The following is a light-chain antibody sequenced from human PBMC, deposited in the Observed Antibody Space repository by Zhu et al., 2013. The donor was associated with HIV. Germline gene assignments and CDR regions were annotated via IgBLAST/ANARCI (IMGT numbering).Light chain of an antibody. Sequence: DIQMTQSPSSLSASVGDRVTITCRASEDIRHDLGWYQQKPGKAPKRLIYGASRLQSGVPLRFRGSGSAIEFTLTISSLQPDDFATYYCLQNNTYPMTFGQGHDWRLN. CDR2: GAS. CDR3: LQNNTYPMT. CDR1: EDIRHD. J-gene: IGKJ5*01. V-gene: IGKV1-17*01.